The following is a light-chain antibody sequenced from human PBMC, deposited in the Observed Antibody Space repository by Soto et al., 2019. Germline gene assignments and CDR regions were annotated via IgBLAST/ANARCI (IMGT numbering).Light chain of an antibody. Sequence: QSALTQPASESRSPGQSITISSTGTSSDVGSYNLVSWYQQHPGKAPKLMIYEGSKRPSGVSNRFSGSKSGNTASLTISGLQTEDEADYYCCSYAGSSTFVVFGGGTKLTVL. V-gene: IGLV2-23*03. CDR1: SSDVGSYNL. CDR3: CSYAGSSTFVV. CDR2: EGS. J-gene: IGLJ2*01.